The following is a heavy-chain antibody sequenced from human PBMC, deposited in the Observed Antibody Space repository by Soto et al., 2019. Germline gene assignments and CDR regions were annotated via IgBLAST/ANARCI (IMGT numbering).Heavy chain of an antibody. D-gene: IGHD6-19*01. J-gene: IGHJ4*02. CDR1: GGSISSYY. CDR3: ARHPFYSSGWYALDY. V-gene: IGHV4-59*08. CDR2: IYYSGST. Sequence: SETLSLTCTVSGGSISSYYWSWIRQPPGKGLEWIGYIYYSGSTNYNPSLKSRVTISVDTSKNQFSLKLSSVTAADTAVYYCARHPFYSSGWYALDYWGQGTLVTVSS.